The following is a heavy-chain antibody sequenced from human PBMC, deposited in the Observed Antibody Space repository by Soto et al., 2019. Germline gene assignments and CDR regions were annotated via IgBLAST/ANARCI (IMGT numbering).Heavy chain of an antibody. Sequence: ESGPTLAIPTQLCTLPYTFSDFSRSPGGMCVSWIRQTQGKALELLALIDWNDDKYYSTSLKTRLTIAKYTSKNQVVLTMTNMDPVDTATYYCARILRSYYYESSGGGAFDIWGQGTMVTVSS. CDR1: DFSRSPGGMC. J-gene: IGHJ3*02. CDR2: IDWNDDK. CDR3: ARILRSYYYESSGGGAFDI. V-gene: IGHV2-70*01. D-gene: IGHD3-22*01.